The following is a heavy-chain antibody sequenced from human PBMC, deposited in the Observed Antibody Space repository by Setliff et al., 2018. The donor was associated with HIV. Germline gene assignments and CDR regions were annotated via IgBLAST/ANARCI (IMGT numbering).Heavy chain of an antibody. J-gene: IGHJ4*02. D-gene: IGHD2-15*01. CDR1: GGSIRSTSYY. Sequence: PSETLSLTCTVSGGSIRSTSYYWGRIRQPPGKGLEWIGSIYYSGSTYYNPSLKSRVTISVDTSKNQFSLKLSSATAADTAVYYCARHPPYCSGGSCYRGRGYYFDYWGQGTLVTVSS. CDR2: IYYSGST. V-gene: IGHV4-39*01. CDR3: ARHPPYCSGGSCYRGRGYYFDY.